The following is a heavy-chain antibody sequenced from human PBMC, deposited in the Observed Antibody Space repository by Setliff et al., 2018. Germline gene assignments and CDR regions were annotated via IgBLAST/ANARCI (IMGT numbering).Heavy chain of an antibody. CDR1: GGAVSGDY. D-gene: IGHD1-26*01. CDR2: INYSGST. J-gene: IGHJ6*03. Sequence: SETLSLTCSVSGGAVSGDYWTWIRQPPGKGLEYIGYINYSGSTNYNPSLKSRVTISGDTSKNQVSLRLSSVTAADTAVYYCATRKSSGRLYYTDVWGKGTTVTVSS. CDR3: ATRKSSGRLYYTDV. V-gene: IGHV4-59*02.